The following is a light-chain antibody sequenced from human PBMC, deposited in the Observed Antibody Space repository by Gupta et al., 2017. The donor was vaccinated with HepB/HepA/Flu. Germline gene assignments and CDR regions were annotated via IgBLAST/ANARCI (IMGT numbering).Light chain of an antibody. CDR1: SSDVGSFNR. CDR2: EVS. CDR3: SSFTSGSTLLV. Sequence: SALTQPPSVSGSPGQSVTISCTGTSSDVGSFNRVSWYQQPQGTAPKLMIYEVSNRPSGVPDRFSGSKSGNTASLTISGLQAEDEADYYCSSFTSGSTLLVFGGGTKLTVL. V-gene: IGLV2-18*02. J-gene: IGLJ2*01.